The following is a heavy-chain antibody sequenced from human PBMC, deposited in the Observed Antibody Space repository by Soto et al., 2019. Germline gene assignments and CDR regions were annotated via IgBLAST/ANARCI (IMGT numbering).Heavy chain of an antibody. CDR1: GGTFSSYA. CDR2: IIPIFGTA. D-gene: IGHD5-12*01. CDR3: ASISRGATPDLDY. V-gene: IGHV1-69*13. J-gene: IGHJ4*02. Sequence: GASVKVSCKASGGTFSSYAIGWVRQAPGQGLEWMGGIIPIFGTANYAQKFQGRVTITADESTSTAYMELSSLRSEDTAVYYCASISRGATPDLDYWGQGTLVTVSS.